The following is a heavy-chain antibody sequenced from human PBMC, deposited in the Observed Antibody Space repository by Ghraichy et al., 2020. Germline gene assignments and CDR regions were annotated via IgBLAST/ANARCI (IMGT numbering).Heavy chain of an antibody. Sequence: GSLRLSCAASGFTFNIYSMNWVRQAPGKGLEWVSSIGGDGGHINYADSVKGRFTISRDNAENSLYLQMNSLRVEDTAVYFCARRLDGFNPFDYWGQGTLVTVSS. CDR1: GFTFNIYS. V-gene: IGHV3-21*01. D-gene: IGHD5-24*01. J-gene: IGHJ4*02. CDR3: ARRLDGFNPFDY. CDR2: IGGDGGHI.